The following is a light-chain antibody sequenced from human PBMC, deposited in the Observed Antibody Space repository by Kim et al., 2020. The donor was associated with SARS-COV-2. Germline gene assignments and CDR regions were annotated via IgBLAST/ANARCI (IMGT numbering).Light chain of an antibody. CDR3: QQYNNWWT. CDR2: GAS. V-gene: IGKV3-15*01. J-gene: IGKJ1*01. Sequence: CVSPGERATPSRRARQSLSNNLAWYQQKPGQAPRLLIYGASTRATGVPARFSGSGSGTEFTLTISSLQSADSAVYYCQQYNNWWTFGQGTKVDIK. CDR1: QSLSNN.